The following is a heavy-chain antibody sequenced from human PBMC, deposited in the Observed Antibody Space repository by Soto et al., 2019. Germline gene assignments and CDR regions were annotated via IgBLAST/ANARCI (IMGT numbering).Heavy chain of an antibody. Sequence: SETLSLTCTVSGGSISSGDYYWSWIRQPPGKGLEWIGYIYYSGSTYYNPSLKSRVTISVDTSKNQFSLKLSSVTAADTAVYYCAINGGKSVYFDYWGQGTLVTVSS. CDR1: GGSISSGDYY. D-gene: IGHD2-15*01. CDR2: IYYSGST. CDR3: AINGGKSVYFDY. J-gene: IGHJ4*02. V-gene: IGHV4-30-4*01.